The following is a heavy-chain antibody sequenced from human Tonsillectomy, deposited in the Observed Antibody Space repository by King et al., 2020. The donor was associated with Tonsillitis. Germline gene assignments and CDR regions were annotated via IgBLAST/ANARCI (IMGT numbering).Heavy chain of an antibody. Sequence: VTLKESGPVLVKPTETLTLTCTVSGFSLSNARMGVSWIRQPPGKALWWLAHIFSNDEKSYSSPLKSRLTIAKDTSKGQVVLTLTKMDPADTATYYCARVTTVTKSYYYYGMDVWGQGTTVTVSS. J-gene: IGHJ6*02. V-gene: IGHV2-26*01. D-gene: IGHD4-17*01. CDR1: GFSLSNARMG. CDR3: ARVTTVTKSYYYYGMDV. CDR2: IFSNDEK.